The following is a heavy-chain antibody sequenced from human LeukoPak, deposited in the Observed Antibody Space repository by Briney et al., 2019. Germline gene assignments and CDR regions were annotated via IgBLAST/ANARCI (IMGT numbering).Heavy chain of an antibody. CDR1: GGSISSYY. J-gene: IGHJ4*02. Sequence: SETLSLTCTVSGGSISSYYWSWIRQPPGKGLEWIGYIYYSGSTNYNPSLKSRVTISVDTSKNQFSLKLSSVTAADTALYFCASGWYYFDFWGQGALVTVSS. CDR2: IYYSGST. V-gene: IGHV4-59*01. CDR3: ASGWYYFDF. D-gene: IGHD2-15*01.